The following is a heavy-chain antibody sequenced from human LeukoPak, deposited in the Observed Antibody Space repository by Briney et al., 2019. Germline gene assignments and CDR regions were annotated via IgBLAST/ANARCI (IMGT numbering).Heavy chain of an antibody. J-gene: IGHJ3*02. CDR2: IYHSGST. CDR3: ARQGDDDAFDI. CDR1: GYSISSGYY. Sequence: PSETLSLTCAVSGYSISSGYYWGWIRPPPGKGLEWIGSIYHSGSTYYNPSLKSRVTISVDTSKNQFSLKLSSVTAADTAVYYCARQGDDDAFDIWGQGTMVTVSS. V-gene: IGHV4-38-2*01. D-gene: IGHD3-16*01.